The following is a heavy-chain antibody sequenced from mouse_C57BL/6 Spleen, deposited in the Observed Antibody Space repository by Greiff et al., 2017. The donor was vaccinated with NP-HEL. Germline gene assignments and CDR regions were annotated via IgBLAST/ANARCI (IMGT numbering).Heavy chain of an antibody. CDR1: GYTFTSYW. J-gene: IGHJ2*01. CDR2: IDPSDSET. CDR3: ARGTPGRGDY. Sequence: QVQLQQPGAELVRPGSSVKLSCKASGYTFTSYWMHWVKQRPIQGLEWIGNIDPSDSETHYNQKFKDKATLTVDKSSSTAYMQLSSLTSEDSAVYYCARGTPGRGDYWGQGTTLTVSS. V-gene: IGHV1-52*01. D-gene: IGHD1-1*01.